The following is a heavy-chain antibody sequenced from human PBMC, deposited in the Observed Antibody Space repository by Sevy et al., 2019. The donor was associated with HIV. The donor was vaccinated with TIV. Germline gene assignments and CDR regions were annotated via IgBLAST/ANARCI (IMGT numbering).Heavy chain of an antibody. J-gene: IGHJ6*02. CDR2: ISYHGRDK. CDR1: GIICTSSG. V-gene: IGHV3-30*18. Sequence: GGSLRLSCVVCGIICTSSGMHWVRQAPGKGLEWVAVISYHGRDKFFADSVKGRFTISRDNSKNILYLQMNGLRIEDTAVYYCAKDFTGYNGMDVWGQGTMVTVPS. CDR3: AKDFTGYNGMDV.